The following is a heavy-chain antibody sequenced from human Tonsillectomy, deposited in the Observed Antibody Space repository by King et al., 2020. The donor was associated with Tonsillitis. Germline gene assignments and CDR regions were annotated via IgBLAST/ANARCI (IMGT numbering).Heavy chain of an antibody. D-gene: IGHD2-21*01. Sequence: QLQESGPGLVKPSETLSLTCAVSGSSITSDYHWGWIRQSPGKGLEWIGTIHHSGSTDYNASLKSRVTISVDTSTNHFTLKLSSMTAPDTAVYYCARVRDIVVLSLEEPFFDYWGHGTLVTVAS. CDR3: ARVRDIVVLSLEEPFFDY. J-gene: IGHJ4*01. V-gene: IGHV4-38-2*01. CDR2: IHHSGST. CDR1: GSSITSDYH.